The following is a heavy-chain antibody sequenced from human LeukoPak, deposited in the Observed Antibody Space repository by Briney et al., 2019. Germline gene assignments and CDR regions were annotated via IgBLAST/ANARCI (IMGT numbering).Heavy chain of an antibody. J-gene: IGHJ4*02. Sequence: GASVKVSCKASGYTFISYGISWVRQAPGQGLEWMGWISAYNGNTNYAQKLRGRVTMTTDTSTSTAYMELRSLRSDDTAVYYCARVVYGHYVGDYWGQGTLVTVSS. V-gene: IGHV1-18*04. CDR1: GYTFISYG. CDR3: ARVVYGHYVGDY. D-gene: IGHD4-17*01. CDR2: ISAYNGNT.